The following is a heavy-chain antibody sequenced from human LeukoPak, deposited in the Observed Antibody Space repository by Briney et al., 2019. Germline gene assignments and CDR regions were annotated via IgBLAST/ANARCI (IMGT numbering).Heavy chain of an antibody. V-gene: IGHV4-39*07. D-gene: IGHD4-11*01. CDR3: ARGGTVTHRFDY. CDR1: GGSISSSSHY. Sequence: SETLSLTCTASGGSISSSSHYWGWIRQPPGKGLEWIASIYKTGSTFYNPSLKSRVTISVDTSKNQFSLKLSSVAAADTAVYYCARGGTVTHRFDYWGQGTLVTVSS. J-gene: IGHJ4*02. CDR2: IYKTGST.